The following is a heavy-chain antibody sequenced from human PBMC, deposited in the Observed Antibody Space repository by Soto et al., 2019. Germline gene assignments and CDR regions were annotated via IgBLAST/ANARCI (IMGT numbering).Heavy chain of an antibody. Sequence: GGSLRLSCAASGFTFSSYSMNWVRQAPGKGLEWVSSISGSGNYTHYADFLRGRFTISRDNARTSLYLQMNSLRAEDTAVYYCAREGINNYNEYYFDSWGQGTVVTVSS. CDR1: GFTFSSYS. CDR3: AREGINNYNEYYFDS. J-gene: IGHJ4*02. D-gene: IGHD4-4*01. V-gene: IGHV3-21*01. CDR2: ISGSGNYT.